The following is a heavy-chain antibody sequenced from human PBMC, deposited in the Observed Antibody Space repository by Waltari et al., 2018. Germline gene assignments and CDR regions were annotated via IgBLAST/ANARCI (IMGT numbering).Heavy chain of an antibody. Sequence: QVQLVESGGGVVQPGRSLRLSCAASGFTFSSYAMHWVRQAPGKGLEWVAVISYDGRNKYYADSVKGRFTISRDNSKNTLYLQMNSLRAEDTAVYYCARMSGSPRAAGDAFDIWGQGTMVTVSS. V-gene: IGHV3-30*04. CDR3: ARMSGSPRAAGDAFDI. CDR1: GFTFSSYA. D-gene: IGHD1-26*01. CDR2: ISYDGRNK. J-gene: IGHJ3*02.